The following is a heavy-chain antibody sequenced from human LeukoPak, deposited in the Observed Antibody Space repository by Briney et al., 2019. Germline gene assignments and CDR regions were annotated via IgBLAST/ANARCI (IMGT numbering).Heavy chain of an antibody. CDR2: IYTSGST. CDR3: ARDRDLLWFGELSVWFDP. D-gene: IGHD3-10*01. CDR1: GGSVSSGSYY. V-gene: IGHV4-61*02. J-gene: IGHJ5*02. Sequence: SETLSLTCTVSGGSVSSGSYYWSWIRQPAGKGLEWIGRIYTSGSTNYNPSLKSRVTMSVDTSKNQFSLKLSSVTAADTAVYYCARDRDLLWFGELSVWFDPWGQGTLVTVSS.